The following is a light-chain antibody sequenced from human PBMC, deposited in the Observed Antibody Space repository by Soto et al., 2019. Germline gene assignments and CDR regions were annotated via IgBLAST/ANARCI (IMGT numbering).Light chain of an antibody. Sequence: EIVLTQSPATLSSFPGDRVTLSCGASQAVNTRLAWYQHKPGQAPRLLIYLTSNRAAGIPARFSGSGSETDFTLTISDVEPEDFAVYYCHQRQSWPRTFGQGTKVDI. J-gene: IGKJ1*01. CDR2: LTS. CDR1: QAVNTR. CDR3: HQRQSWPRT. V-gene: IGKV3-11*01.